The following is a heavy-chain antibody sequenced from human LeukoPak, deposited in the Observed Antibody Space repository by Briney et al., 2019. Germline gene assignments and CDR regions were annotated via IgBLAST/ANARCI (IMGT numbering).Heavy chain of an antibody. CDR2: ISSSSGTI. J-gene: IGHJ3*02. CDR3: ARDKGDLGFLIDAFDI. CDR1: GFTFSSYS. Sequence: GGSLRLSCAASGFTFSSYSMNWVRQAPGKGLEWVSYISSSSGTIYYADSVKGRFTISRDNAKNSLYLQMNSLRAEDTAVYYCARDKGDLGFLIDAFDIWGQGTMVTVSS. D-gene: IGHD7-27*01. V-gene: IGHV3-48*01.